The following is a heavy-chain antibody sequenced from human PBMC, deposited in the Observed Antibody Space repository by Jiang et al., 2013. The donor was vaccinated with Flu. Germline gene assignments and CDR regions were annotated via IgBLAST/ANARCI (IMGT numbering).Heavy chain of an antibody. J-gene: IGHJ4*02. CDR1: GFSLSTRGNV. Sequence: TLTCTFSGFSLSTRGNVCELDPSAPTGRPSEWLARIDWEDDKYYRTSLKTRVTISKDTSKNQVVLKMTNMDPVDTATYFCARASGWPFDYWGQGTLVTVSS. CDR3: ARASGWPFDY. D-gene: IGHD6-19*01. CDR2: IDWEDDK. V-gene: IGHV2-70*11.